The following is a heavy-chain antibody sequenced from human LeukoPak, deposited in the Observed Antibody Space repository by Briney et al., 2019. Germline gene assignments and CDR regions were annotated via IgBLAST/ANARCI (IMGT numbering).Heavy chain of an antibody. J-gene: IGHJ4*02. CDR3: ARALTGIPYYFDY. D-gene: IGHD1-20*01. Sequence: GGSLRLSCAASGFTFSSYFMNWVRQAPGKGLEWVSSITTSSSDIYYTDSVRGRFTISRDNAKNSLFLQMNGLRAEDTAVYYCARALTGIPYYFDYWGQGSLVTVSS. CDR1: GFTFSSYF. CDR2: ITTSSSDI. V-gene: IGHV3-21*01.